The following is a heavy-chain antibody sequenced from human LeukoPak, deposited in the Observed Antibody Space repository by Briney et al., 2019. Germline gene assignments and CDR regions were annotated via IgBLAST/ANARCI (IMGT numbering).Heavy chain of an antibody. V-gene: IGHV4-34*01. CDR3: ARSPRPHWIGGYYGANNDAFDI. CDR2: IYYSGST. J-gene: IGHJ3*02. CDR1: GGSFSGYY. D-gene: IGHD3-3*01. Sequence: SETLSLTCAVYGGSFSGYYWSWIRQPPGKGLEWIGSIYYSGSTYYNPSLKSRVTISVDTSKNQFSLKLSSVTAADTAVYYCARSPRPHWIGGYYGANNDAFDIWGQGTVVTVSS.